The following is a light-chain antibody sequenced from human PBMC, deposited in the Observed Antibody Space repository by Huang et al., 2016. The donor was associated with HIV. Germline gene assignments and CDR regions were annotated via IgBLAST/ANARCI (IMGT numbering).Light chain of an antibody. CDR2: SAS. Sequence: IQMTQSPSSLSAFVGDRVTITCRASQSIDTYLNWYQLKVGKAPKLLIYSASFLQDGVSPRFSGGGSGTDFARTINSLRPEDIATYYCLQIYSTPPWTFDQGTKVEI. CDR1: QSIDTY. J-gene: IGKJ1*01. V-gene: IGKV1-39*01. CDR3: LQIYSTPPWT.